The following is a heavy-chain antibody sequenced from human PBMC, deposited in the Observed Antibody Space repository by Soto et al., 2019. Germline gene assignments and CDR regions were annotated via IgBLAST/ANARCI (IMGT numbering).Heavy chain of an antibody. J-gene: IGHJ4*02. D-gene: IGHD6-13*01. CDR3: ASWYSSSWSNFDY. Sequence: SETLSLTCTVSGGSVSSGNYYWNWIRQSPGKGLEWIGYMYYSGSTNYNPSLKSRVTISVDTSKNQFSLKLSSVTAADTAVYYCASWYSSSWSNFDYWGKGTLVTVSS. V-gene: IGHV4-61*01. CDR2: MYYSGST. CDR1: GGSVSSGNYY.